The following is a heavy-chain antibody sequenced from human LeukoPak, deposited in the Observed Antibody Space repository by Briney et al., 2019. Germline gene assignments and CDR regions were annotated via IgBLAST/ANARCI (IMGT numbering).Heavy chain of an antibody. CDR2: ISYDGNNQ. Sequence: PGRSLTLSCAASGFTFSSFGMHWVRQAPGKGLEWVALISYDGNNQYYADSVKGRFTISRDNSKDSLYLQMNTLRAEDTAVYYCAREGAASGWSSFDYWGQGTLVTVSS. CDR1: GFTFSSFG. CDR3: AREGAASGWSSFDY. V-gene: IGHV3-30*19. D-gene: IGHD6-19*01. J-gene: IGHJ4*02.